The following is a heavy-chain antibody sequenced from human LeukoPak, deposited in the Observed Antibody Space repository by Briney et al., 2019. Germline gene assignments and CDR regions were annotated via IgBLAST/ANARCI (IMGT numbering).Heavy chain of an antibody. CDR2: MNPNSGNT. D-gene: IGHD6-6*01. Sequence: VASVKVSCKASGYTFTSYDINWVRQATGQGLEWMGCMNPNSGNTGYAQKFQGRVTITRNTSISTAYMELSSLRSEDTAVYYCARVSIAARWGLNYYYMDVWGKGTTVTVSS. CDR1: GYTFTSYD. J-gene: IGHJ6*03. V-gene: IGHV1-8*03. CDR3: ARVSIAARWGLNYYYMDV.